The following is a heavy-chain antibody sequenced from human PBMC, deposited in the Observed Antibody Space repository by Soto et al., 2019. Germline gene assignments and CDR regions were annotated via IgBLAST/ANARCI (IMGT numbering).Heavy chain of an antibody. V-gene: IGHV3-11*01. Sequence: QVQLVESGGGLVKPRGSLRLSCAASGFTFSDYYMSWIRQAPGKGLEWVSYISGSGSTTYSADSVKGRFTISMDNAKNSLYLQMNSLRAEDTAVYYCARARLRGGYNAWGQGTLVTVSS. CDR2: ISGSGSTT. CDR1: GFTFSDYY. D-gene: IGHD4-17*01. CDR3: ARARLRGGYNA. J-gene: IGHJ5*02.